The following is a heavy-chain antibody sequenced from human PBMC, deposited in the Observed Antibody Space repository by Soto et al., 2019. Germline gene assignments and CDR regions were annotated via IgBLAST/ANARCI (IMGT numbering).Heavy chain of an antibody. J-gene: IGHJ4*02. D-gene: IGHD2-2*01. CDR2: IYYSGST. V-gene: IGHV4-30-4*01. CDR3: ARGYCISTSCTEGFDY. Sequence: TMSLTCTVADGSISSGDYYWSWIRQPPGKGLEWIGYIYYSGSTYYNPSLKSRVTISVDTSKNQFSLKLSSVTAADTAVYYCARGYCISTSCTEGFDYWGQGTLVTVPQ. CDR1: DGSISSGDYY.